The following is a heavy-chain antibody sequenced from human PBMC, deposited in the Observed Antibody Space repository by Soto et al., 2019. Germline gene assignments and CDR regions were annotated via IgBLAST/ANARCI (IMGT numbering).Heavy chain of an antibody. Sequence: GGSLRLSCAVSGISVSNYAVSWVRQAPGKGLEWLSGVSGSDDRIFYVGSVKGRFTISRDNSRNTLYLQMDSLRAEDTAVYYCVKPRLCVTIDMVFDYWGQGTLVTVSS. D-gene: IGHD3-16*01. CDR3: VKPRLCVTIDMVFDY. J-gene: IGHJ4*02. CDR1: GISVSNYA. CDR2: VSGSDDRI. V-gene: IGHV3-23*01.